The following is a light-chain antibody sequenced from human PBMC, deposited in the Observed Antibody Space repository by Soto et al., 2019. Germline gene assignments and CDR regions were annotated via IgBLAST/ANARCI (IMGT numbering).Light chain of an antibody. J-gene: IGKJ3*01. Sequence: EIVLTQSPGTLSLSPGERATLSCRASQSVSSSYLAWYQQKPGQAPRLLIYGATNRATGIPDRFSGSGSGTAVTLPISRLEPEVFAVYYGQQDGSSRRFTFGPGTKVDIK. CDR3: QQDGSSRRFT. CDR1: QSVSSSY. CDR2: GAT. V-gene: IGKV3-20*01.